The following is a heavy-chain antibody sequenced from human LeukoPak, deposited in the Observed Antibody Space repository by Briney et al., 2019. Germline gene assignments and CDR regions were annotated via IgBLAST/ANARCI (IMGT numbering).Heavy chain of an antibody. CDR3: ARWDGYSSSPDY. CDR2: INPHSDDT. Sequence: ASVTVSCKASGYTFTGFYMHWVRQAPAQGLEWMGWINPHSDDTGYAQKFLGRVTMTRDMSISTIYLDLNRLTSDDTALYYCARWDGYSSSPDYWGQGTLVTVSS. D-gene: IGHD6-13*01. V-gene: IGHV1-2*02. J-gene: IGHJ4*02. CDR1: GYTFTGFY.